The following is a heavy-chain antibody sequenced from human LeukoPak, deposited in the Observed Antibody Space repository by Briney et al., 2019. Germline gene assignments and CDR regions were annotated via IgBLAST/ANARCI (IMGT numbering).Heavy chain of an antibody. Sequence: SETLSLSCSVSGYSISSGYYWGWIRQPPGKGLEWIGTIYYSGSTNYNPSLKSRVTISVDTSKKQFSLKLTSVTAADTAMYYCASGRLAEAFDVWGHGTMVPVSS. CDR2: IYYSGST. D-gene: IGHD3-16*01. CDR3: ASGRLAEAFDV. CDR1: GYSISSGYY. V-gene: IGHV4-38-2*02. J-gene: IGHJ3*01.